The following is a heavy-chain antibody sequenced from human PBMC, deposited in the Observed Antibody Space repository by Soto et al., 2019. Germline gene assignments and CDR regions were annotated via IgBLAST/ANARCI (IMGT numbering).Heavy chain of an antibody. J-gene: IGHJ4*02. Sequence: SETLSLTCTVSGGSISSSSYYWGWIRQPPGKGLEWIGSIYYSGSTYYNPSLKSRVTISVDTSKNQFSLKLSSVTAADTAVYYCARQTHYDYIWGSYRAFDYWGQGTLVTVSS. CDR3: ARQTHYDYIWGSYRAFDY. CDR2: IYYSGST. CDR1: GGSISSSSYY. D-gene: IGHD3-16*02. V-gene: IGHV4-39*01.